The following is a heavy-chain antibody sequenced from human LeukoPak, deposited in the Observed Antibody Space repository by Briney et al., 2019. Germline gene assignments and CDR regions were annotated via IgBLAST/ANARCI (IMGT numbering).Heavy chain of an antibody. CDR3: ARLLIVGATSEEYFQH. CDR2: IYYSGST. Sequence: SETLSLTCTVSGGSISSSSYYWGWIRQPPGKGLEWIGSIYYSGSTYYNPSPKSRVTISEDTSKNQFSLKLSSVTAADTAVYYCARLLIVGATSEEYFQHWGQGTLVTVSS. CDR1: GGSISSSSYY. D-gene: IGHD1-26*01. J-gene: IGHJ1*01. V-gene: IGHV4-39*01.